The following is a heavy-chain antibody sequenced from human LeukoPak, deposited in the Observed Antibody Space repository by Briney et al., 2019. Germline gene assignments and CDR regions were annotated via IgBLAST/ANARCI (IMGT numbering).Heavy chain of an antibody. CDR2: IYTSGST. J-gene: IGHJ4*02. D-gene: IGHD6-6*01. CDR1: GGSISSGSYY. Sequence: SQTPSLTCTVSGGSISSGSYYWSWIRQPAGKGLEWIGRIYTSGSTNYNPSLKSRVTISVDTSKNQFSLKLSSVTAADTAVYYCACSGIAARPDPDYWGQGTLVTVSS. V-gene: IGHV4-61*02. CDR3: ACSGIAARPDPDY.